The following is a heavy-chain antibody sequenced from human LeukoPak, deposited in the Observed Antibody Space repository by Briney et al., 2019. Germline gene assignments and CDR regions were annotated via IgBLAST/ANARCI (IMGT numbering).Heavy chain of an antibody. Sequence: SETLSLTCTVSGGSISSYYWSWIRQPPGKGLEWIGYIYHSGSTNYNPSLKSRVTKSVDTSKYQCSLRLSSVTAADTAVYYCARGLNYGASGYYFDSWGPGTLVTVSS. CDR2: IYHSGST. V-gene: IGHV4-59*12. CDR1: GGSISSYY. D-gene: IGHD3-22*01. J-gene: IGHJ4*02. CDR3: ARGLNYGASGYYFDS.